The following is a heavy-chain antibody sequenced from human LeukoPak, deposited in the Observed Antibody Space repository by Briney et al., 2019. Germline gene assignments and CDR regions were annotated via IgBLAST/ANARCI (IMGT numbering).Heavy chain of an antibody. CDR2: IYYSGT. J-gene: IGHJ4*02. D-gene: IGHD3-22*01. Sequence: PSDTLSLTCTDSGGSISSSNYYWGWIRQPAGKGLEWIGSIYYSGTSYNSSLKSRVTISVDTSKKQFSLKLSSVTAADTAVYSCASSSYYFYFDSWGQGTLVTVSS. CDR3: ASSSYYFYFDS. CDR1: GGSISSSNYY. V-gene: IGHV4-39*01.